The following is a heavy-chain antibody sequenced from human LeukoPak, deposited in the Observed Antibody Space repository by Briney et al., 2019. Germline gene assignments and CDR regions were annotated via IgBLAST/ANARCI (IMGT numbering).Heavy chain of an antibody. CDR3: AKDMRPYSGDRSFLFDQ. D-gene: IGHD2-21*02. CDR1: GFSFTYYG. CDR2: ISYDGSDK. Sequence: GGSLRLSCAASGFSFTYYGIHWVRQAPGKGLEWVALISYDGSDKYFADSVKGRFTISRDNSQNTLYLQMNSLRPEDTAIYYCAKDMRPYSGDRSFLFDQWGQGTLVIVSS. V-gene: IGHV3-30*18. J-gene: IGHJ4*02.